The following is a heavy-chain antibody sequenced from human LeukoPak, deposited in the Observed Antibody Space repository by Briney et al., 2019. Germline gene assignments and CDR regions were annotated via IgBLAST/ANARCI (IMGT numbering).Heavy chain of an antibody. Sequence: ASVKVSCKASGYTFTSYYMHWVRQAPGQGLEWMGIINPSGGSTSYAQKFQGRVTMTRDTSTSTVYMELSSLRSEDTAVYYCARTRITIFGVVTEADYWGQGTLVTVS. CDR2: INPSGGST. V-gene: IGHV1-46*01. D-gene: IGHD3-3*01. CDR3: ARTRITIFGVVTEADY. J-gene: IGHJ4*02. CDR1: GYTFTSYY.